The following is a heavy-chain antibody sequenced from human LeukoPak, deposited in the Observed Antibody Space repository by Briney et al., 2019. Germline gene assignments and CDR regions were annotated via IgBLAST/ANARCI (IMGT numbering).Heavy chain of an antibody. CDR3: ARRRKFEQWLFSTTYDH. J-gene: IGHJ4*02. D-gene: IGHD6-19*01. V-gene: IGHV4-39*07. CDR2: INDSGNT. CDR1: GGSISRSGYF. Sequence: SETLSLTCTVSGGSISRSGYFWGWIRQPPGKELEWIGIINDSGNTHYSSSLKRRATLSVDTSKNQFSLRLSSVTAADTPLYYCARRRKFEQWLFSTTYDHWGQGTLVTASS.